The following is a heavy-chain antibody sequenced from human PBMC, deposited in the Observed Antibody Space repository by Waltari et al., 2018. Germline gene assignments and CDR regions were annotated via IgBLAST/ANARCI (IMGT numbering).Heavy chain of an antibody. J-gene: IGHJ6*02. D-gene: IGHD3-3*01. CDR3: ARDRTGYDFWSGYYPAYYYGMDV. V-gene: IGHV4-59*01. CDR2: SYYSGST. Sequence: QVQLQESGPGLVKPSETLSLTCTGSGGSISSYYWSWIRQPPWKGLEWIGYSYYSGSTNYNPSLKSRVTISVDTSKNQFSLKLSSVTAADTAVYYCARDRTGYDFWSGYYPAYYYGMDVWGQGTTVTVSS. CDR1: GGSISSYY.